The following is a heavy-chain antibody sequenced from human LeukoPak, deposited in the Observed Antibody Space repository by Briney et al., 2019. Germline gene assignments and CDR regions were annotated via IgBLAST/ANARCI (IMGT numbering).Heavy chain of an antibody. CDR1: GGTFSSYA. CDR3: ARGDSSGHDY. J-gene: IGHJ4*02. CDR2: IIPILGIA. V-gene: IGHV1-69*04. D-gene: IGHD6-19*01. Sequence: SVKVSCRASGGTFSSYAISWVRQAPGQGLEWVERIIPILGIANYAQKLQGRVTITADKSTSTAYMELSSLRSEDTAVYYCARGDSSGHDYWGQGTLVTVSS.